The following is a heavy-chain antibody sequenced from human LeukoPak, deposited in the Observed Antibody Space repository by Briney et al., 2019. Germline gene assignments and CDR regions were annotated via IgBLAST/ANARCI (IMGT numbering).Heavy chain of an antibody. Sequence: ASVTASCKASGFTFTNYYMHWVRQAPGQGLEWMGLISPTGSSTNYAQKFRGRVTMTRATSTTTVYMELSSLRSEDTAVYYCAREESGGYFDYWGQGTLVTVSS. CDR2: ISPTGSST. V-gene: IGHV1-46*01. D-gene: IGHD2-8*02. J-gene: IGHJ4*02. CDR3: AREESGGYFDY. CDR1: GFTFTNYY.